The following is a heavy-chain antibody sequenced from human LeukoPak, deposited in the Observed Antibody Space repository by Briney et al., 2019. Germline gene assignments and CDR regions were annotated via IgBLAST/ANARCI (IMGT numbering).Heavy chain of an antibody. Sequence: GGHLRLSCAASGFTFSSSAMTWVRQAPGKGLEWFSLISGSGGNTYYADSVKGLFTISRDNSTNTLYLQMNSLRAEDTAVYHCAKDIQCTYWGQGTLVTVSS. CDR2: ISGSGGNT. CDR3: AKDIQCTY. D-gene: IGHD2-21*01. V-gene: IGHV3-23*01. CDR1: GFTFSSSA. J-gene: IGHJ4*02.